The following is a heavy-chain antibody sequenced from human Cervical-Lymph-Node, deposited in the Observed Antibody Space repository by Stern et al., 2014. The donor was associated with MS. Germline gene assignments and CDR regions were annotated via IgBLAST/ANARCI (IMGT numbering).Heavy chain of an antibody. D-gene: IGHD3-22*01. CDR2: IKDKIDGGTT. V-gene: IGHV3-15*01. Sequence: EVQLVESGGGLVKPGGSLRLSCAASGFTFKNAWMSWVRQAPGKGLEWVGRIKDKIDGGTTEYAAPVKGRFTISRDDSKDTLYLELNSLKTEDTAVYYCTTVRYDRSAKPDFWGQGTLVTVSS. J-gene: IGHJ4*02. CDR3: TTVRYDRSAKPDF. CDR1: GFTFKNAW.